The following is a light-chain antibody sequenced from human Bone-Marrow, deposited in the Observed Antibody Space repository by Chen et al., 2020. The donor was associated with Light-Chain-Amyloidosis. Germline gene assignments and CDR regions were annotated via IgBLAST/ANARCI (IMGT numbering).Light chain of an antibody. CDR3: SSHTSSDTWV. J-gene: IGLJ3*02. Sequence: QSALTQPASVSGSPGQSFTISCTGTSSDIGGYNFVSWFQQHPGKVPKVIIYDVNNRPSGVANRFSGSKSGNTASLTISGLQAEDEADYYCSSHTSSDTWVFGGGTKLTVL. V-gene: IGLV2-14*01. CDR2: DVN. CDR1: SSDIGGYNF.